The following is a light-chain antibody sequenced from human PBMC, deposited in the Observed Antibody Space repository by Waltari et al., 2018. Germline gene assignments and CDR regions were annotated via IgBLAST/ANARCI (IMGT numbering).Light chain of an antibody. V-gene: IGLV2-14*01. CDR3: ASYTRSNTYV. Sequence: QSALTQPASVSGSPGQSITISCTGTSSDVGGYKSVAWYQQYPGTGPRVMIYDVDNRPSGLSYRFSGSKSGNTASLTISGLQPEDEADYYCASYTRSNTYVFGTGTTVTVL. CDR1: SSDVGGYKS. CDR2: DVD. J-gene: IGLJ1*01.